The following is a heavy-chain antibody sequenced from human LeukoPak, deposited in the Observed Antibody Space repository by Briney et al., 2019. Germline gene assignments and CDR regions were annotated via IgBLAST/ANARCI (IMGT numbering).Heavy chain of an antibody. CDR2: INPNSGGT. J-gene: IGHJ5*02. CDR3: ARGYSNWFDP. CDR1: GYTFTGYY. Sequence: ASVKVSCKASGYTFTGYYMHWVRQAPGQGLEWMGWINPNSGGTNYAQKFQGWVTMTRDTSITTVYMELTSLKSDDTAVYYCARGYSNWFDPWGQGTLVTVSS. V-gene: IGHV1-2*04. D-gene: IGHD5-18*01.